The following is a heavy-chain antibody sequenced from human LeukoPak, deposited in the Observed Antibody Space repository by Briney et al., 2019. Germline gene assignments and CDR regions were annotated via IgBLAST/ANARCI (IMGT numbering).Heavy chain of an antibody. V-gene: IGHV3-21*01. CDR3: ASTYCSSTSCYEGAYYYYYGMDV. Sequence: GGSLRLSCAASGFTFSSYSMNWVRQAPGKGLEWVSSISSSSSYIYYADSVKGRFTISRDNAKNSLYLQMNSLRAEDTAVYYRASTYCSSTSCYEGAYYYYYGMDVWGQGTTVTVSS. J-gene: IGHJ6*02. CDR1: GFTFSSYS. CDR2: ISSSSSYI. D-gene: IGHD2-2*01.